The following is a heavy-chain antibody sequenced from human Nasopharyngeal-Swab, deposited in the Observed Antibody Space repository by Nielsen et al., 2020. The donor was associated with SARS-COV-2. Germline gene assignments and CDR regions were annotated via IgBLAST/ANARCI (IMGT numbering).Heavy chain of an antibody. V-gene: IGHV4-39*07. J-gene: IGHJ6*03. CDR2: NYYSGST. CDR3: ARERGRGGIWNYYYYYMDV. CDR1: GGSISSSSYY. D-gene: IGHD3-10*01. Sequence: SETLSLTCTVSGGSISSSSYYWGWIRKPPGKGLEWIGSNYYSGSTYYNPSLKSRVTISVDTSKNQFSLKLSSVTAADTAVYYCARERGRGGIWNYYYYYMDVWGKGTTVTVSS.